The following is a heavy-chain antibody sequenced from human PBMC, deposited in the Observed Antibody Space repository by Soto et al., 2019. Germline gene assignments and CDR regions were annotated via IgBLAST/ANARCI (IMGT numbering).Heavy chain of an antibody. D-gene: IGHD1-26*01. Sequence: QMQLQESGPGLVKPSETLSLTCTVSGGSISSSSYYWGWIRQPPGKGLERIGNIYYSVSTYYNPSLKSRVAIFVDTSKNQFSLKLSCVTAAATAVYCCARDASGSYFHFDYWGQGILVTVSS. V-gene: IGHV4-39*01. CDR2: IYYSVST. CDR3: ARDASGSYFHFDY. J-gene: IGHJ4*02. CDR1: GGSISSSSYY.